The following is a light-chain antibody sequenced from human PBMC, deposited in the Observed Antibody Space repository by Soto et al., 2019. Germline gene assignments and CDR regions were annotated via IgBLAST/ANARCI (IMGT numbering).Light chain of an antibody. V-gene: IGKV3D-15*01. Sequence: IVMTQSPATLSVSPGEGATLSCRASQSVSSKLAWYQQKPGQAPRLLIYGASNRATGIPDRFSGSGSGTDFTLTISRLEPEDFAVYYCQQFSSYPLTFGGGTKVDIK. CDR2: GAS. CDR3: QQFSSYPLT. J-gene: IGKJ4*01. CDR1: QSVSSK.